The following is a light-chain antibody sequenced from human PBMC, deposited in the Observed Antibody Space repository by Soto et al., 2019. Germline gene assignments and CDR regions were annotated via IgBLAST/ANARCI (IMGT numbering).Light chain of an antibody. J-gene: IGLJ1*01. V-gene: IGLV2-14*01. CDR2: EVN. Sequence: QSVLTQPASVSGSPGQSITISCTGTSSDVGDYNFVSWYQQHPAKAPKLMIYEVNNRPSGVSNRFSGSKSGNTASLTISGLQAEDEADYYCSSFTSTRTYVFGTGTKLTVL. CDR1: SSDVGDYNF. CDR3: SSFTSTRTYV.